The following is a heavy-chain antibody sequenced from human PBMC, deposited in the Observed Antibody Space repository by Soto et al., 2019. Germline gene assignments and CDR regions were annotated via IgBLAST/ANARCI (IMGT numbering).Heavy chain of an antibody. D-gene: IGHD3-22*01. J-gene: IGHJ6*02. Sequence: QVQLVQSGAEVKKPGSSVKVSCKASGGTFSSYAISWVRQAPGQGLEWMGGIIPIFGTANYAQKFQGRVTITADESTSTAYMELSSLRSEDTAVYYCARVLAVYYDSSGYYYPAEYYGMDVWGQGTTVTVSS. CDR3: ARVLAVYYDSSGYYYPAEYYGMDV. CDR1: GGTFSSYA. V-gene: IGHV1-69*12. CDR2: IIPIFGTA.